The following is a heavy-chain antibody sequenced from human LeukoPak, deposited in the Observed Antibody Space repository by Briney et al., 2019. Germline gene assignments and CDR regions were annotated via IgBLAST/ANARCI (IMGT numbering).Heavy chain of an antibody. Sequence: PGGSLRLSCAASGFTVSSNYMSWVRQAPGKGLEWVSVIYSGGSTYYADSVKGRFTISRDNTKNTLYLQMNSLRAEDTAVYYCARGMTTRWATVYYFDYWGQGTLVTVSS. J-gene: IGHJ4*02. V-gene: IGHV3-66*01. CDR2: IYSGGST. CDR3: ARGMTTRWATVYYFDY. CDR1: GFTVSSNY. D-gene: IGHD4-11*01.